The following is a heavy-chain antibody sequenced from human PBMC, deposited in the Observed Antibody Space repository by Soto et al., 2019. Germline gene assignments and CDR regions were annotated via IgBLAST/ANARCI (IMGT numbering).Heavy chain of an antibody. Sequence: GGSLRLSCAASGFTFSSYAITWVRQAPGKWLEWVSALSYSGVSTYYADSVKGRFSISRDSSENTLSLQMNSLRVNDTAVYYCARSRGNGDYNLDYWGQGTLVTVSS. CDR1: GFTFSSYA. J-gene: IGHJ4*02. CDR2: LSYSGVST. CDR3: ARSRGNGDYNLDY. D-gene: IGHD4-4*01. V-gene: IGHV3-23*01.